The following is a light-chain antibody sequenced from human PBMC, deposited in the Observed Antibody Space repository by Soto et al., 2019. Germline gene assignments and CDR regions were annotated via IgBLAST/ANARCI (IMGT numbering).Light chain of an antibody. CDR3: QQYNTYWT. Sequence: DIQMTQSPYTLSASVGDRVTISCRASQRISSWLAWYQQKPGKAPKLLIYKASSLESGVPSRFSGSGSGTEFTLTISSLQPDDFATYYCQQYNTYWTFGQGTKVEIK. CDR1: QRISSW. CDR2: KAS. J-gene: IGKJ1*01. V-gene: IGKV1-5*03.